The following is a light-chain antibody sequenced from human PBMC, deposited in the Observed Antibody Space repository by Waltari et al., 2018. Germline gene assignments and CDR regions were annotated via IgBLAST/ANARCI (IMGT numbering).Light chain of an antibody. CDR3: QQYDYWPT. J-gene: IGKJ1*01. Sequence: ERVMTQSPATLSVSPGERATLSCSASQSVSSNLAWYQQKFGQAPRLRIYEASTRATGIPARFSGSGSGTEFTLTISSLQSEDFAVYYCQQYDYWPTFGQGTKVEIK. CDR2: EAS. CDR1: QSVSSN. V-gene: IGKV3-15*01.